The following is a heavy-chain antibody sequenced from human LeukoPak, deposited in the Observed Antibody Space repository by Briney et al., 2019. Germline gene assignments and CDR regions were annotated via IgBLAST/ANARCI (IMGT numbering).Heavy chain of an antibody. V-gene: IGHV1-46*01. D-gene: IGHD3-22*01. CDR1: GYTFTRYY. Sequence: ASVKVSCKASGYTFTRYYMHWVRQAPGQWLEWMGIINPSGGSTSYAQKFQGRVTMTRDTSTSTVYMELSSLRSEDTAVYYCESRYYDSSGYHDAFDIWGQGTMVTVSS. CDR2: INPSGGST. J-gene: IGHJ3*02. CDR3: ESRYYDSSGYHDAFDI.